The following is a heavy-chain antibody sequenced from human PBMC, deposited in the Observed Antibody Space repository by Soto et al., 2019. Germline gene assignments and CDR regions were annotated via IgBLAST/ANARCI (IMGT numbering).Heavy chain of an antibody. D-gene: IGHD2-15*01. J-gene: IGHJ6*02. Sequence: LRLSCAASGFTFRSYGMHWVRQAPGKGLEWLAVISNDGTNKYLADSVKGRLTLSRDNSRNTLSLEINNLRPEDTAVYYCGKDTLDCSGGDCPLYYYYGMDVWGQGTTVTVSS. CDR3: GKDTLDCSGGDCPLYYYYGMDV. CDR1: GFTFRSYG. CDR2: ISNDGTNK. V-gene: IGHV3-30*18.